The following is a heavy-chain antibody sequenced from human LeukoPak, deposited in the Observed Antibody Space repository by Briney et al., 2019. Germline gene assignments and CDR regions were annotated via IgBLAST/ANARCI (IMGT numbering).Heavy chain of an antibody. CDR1: GGTFSSYA. CDR3: ARDGWYYDSSGPSGAFDI. Sequence: GASVKVSCKASGGTFSSYAISWVRQAPGQGLEWMGGIIPIFGTANYAQKFQGRVTITADESTSTAYMELSSLRSEDTAVYYCARDGWYYDSSGPSGAFDIWGQGTMVTVSS. D-gene: IGHD3-22*01. CDR2: IIPIFGTA. J-gene: IGHJ3*02. V-gene: IGHV1-69*13.